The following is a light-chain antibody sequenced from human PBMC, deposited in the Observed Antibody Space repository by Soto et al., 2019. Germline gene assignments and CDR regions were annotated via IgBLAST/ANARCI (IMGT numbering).Light chain of an antibody. Sequence: QSVLTQPPSASGSPGQSVTISCTGTSSDVGVYNYVSWYQQHPGKAPKLMIYEVSKRPSGVPDRFSGSKSGNTASLTVSGLQAEDEADYYCSSYAGSNNPWVFGGGTKLTVL. V-gene: IGLV2-8*01. CDR2: EVS. J-gene: IGLJ3*02. CDR3: SSYAGSNNPWV. CDR1: SSDVGVYNY.